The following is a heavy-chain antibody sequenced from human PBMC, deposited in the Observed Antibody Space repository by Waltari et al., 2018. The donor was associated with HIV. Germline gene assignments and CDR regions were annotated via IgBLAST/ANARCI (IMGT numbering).Heavy chain of an antibody. D-gene: IGHD2-2*01. CDR2: ISAYNGNT. CDR3: ARVRCSSSSCYSGWFDP. CDR1: GYTFTSYG. J-gene: IGHJ5*02. Sequence: QVQLVQSGAEVKKPGASVKVSCKASGYTFTSYGISWVRQAPGQGLEWMGWISAYNGNTNYAHKLQGRVTMTTDTSTSTATMELRRLRSDDTAVYYCARVRCSSSSCYSGWFDPWGQGTLVTVTS. V-gene: IGHV1-18*01.